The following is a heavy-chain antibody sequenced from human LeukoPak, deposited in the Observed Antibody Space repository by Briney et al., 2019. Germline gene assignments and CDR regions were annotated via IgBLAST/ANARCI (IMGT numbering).Heavy chain of an antibody. Sequence: GGSLRLSCEGSGFNFNDAWMSWIRQAPGKGLEWVGRVRTTAEGETTDYAAPVKGRFTISRDDSKNMLYLQMNSLKTEDTAVYYCTTVGSSRYYYYFDYWGQGKLVTVSS. J-gene: IGHJ4*02. V-gene: IGHV3-15*01. CDR2: VRTTAEGETT. CDR3: TTVGSSRYYYYFDY. CDR1: GFNFNDAW. D-gene: IGHD3-22*01.